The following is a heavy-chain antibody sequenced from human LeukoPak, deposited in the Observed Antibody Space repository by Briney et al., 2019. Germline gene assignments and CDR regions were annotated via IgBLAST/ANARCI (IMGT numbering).Heavy chain of an antibody. CDR3: ARDTYDFWSGYYL. CDR2: INPNSGGT. D-gene: IGHD3-3*01. Sequence: ASVKDSCKASGYTFTGYYMHWVRQAPGQGLEWMGWINPNSGGTNYAQKFQGRVTMTRDTSISTAYMELSRLRSDDTAVYYCARDTYDFWSGYYLWGQGTLVTVSS. J-gene: IGHJ4*02. CDR1: GYTFTGYY. V-gene: IGHV1-2*02.